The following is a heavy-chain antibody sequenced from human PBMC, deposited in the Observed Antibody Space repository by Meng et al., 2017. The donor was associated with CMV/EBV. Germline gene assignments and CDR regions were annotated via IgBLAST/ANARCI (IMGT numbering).Heavy chain of an antibody. CDR1: GFTVSSNY. J-gene: IGHJ5*02. CDR2: IYSGGST. Sequence: GESLKISCAASGFTVSSNYMSWVRQAPGKGLEWVSVIYSGGSTYYADSVKGRFTISRDNSKNTLYLQMNSLRAEDTAVYYCARFLGWLGWFDPWGQGTLVTVSS. D-gene: IGHD3-3*01. CDR3: ARFLGWLGWFDP. V-gene: IGHV3-66*02.